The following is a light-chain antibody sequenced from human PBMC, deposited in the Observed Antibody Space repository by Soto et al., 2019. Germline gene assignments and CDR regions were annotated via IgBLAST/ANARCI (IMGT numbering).Light chain of an antibody. CDR2: EVS. V-gene: IGLV2-14*01. CDR1: NNYNY. Sequence: QSALTQPAAVSGSPGQSITISCTGTNNYNYVSWYQQQPGKAPKLMIYEVSSRPSGVSNRFSGSKPVNTASLTISGLQAEDEADYSCSSFVMLSTPLYVFGTGTKLTVL. J-gene: IGLJ1*01. CDR3: SSFVMLSTPLYV.